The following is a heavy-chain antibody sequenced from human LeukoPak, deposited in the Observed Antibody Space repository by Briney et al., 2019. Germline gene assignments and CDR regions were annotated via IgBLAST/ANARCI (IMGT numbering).Heavy chain of an antibody. J-gene: IGHJ4*02. CDR1: GYSFTSYW. CDR3: ARRVGYCSSTSCHFDY. Sequence: GESLKISCKGSGYSFTSYWIGWVRQMPGKGLEWMGIIYPGDSDTRYSPSFQGQVTISADKPISTAYLQWSSLKASDTAMYYCARRVGYCSSTSCHFDYWGQGTLVTVSS. D-gene: IGHD2-2*01. V-gene: IGHV5-51*04. CDR2: IYPGDSDT.